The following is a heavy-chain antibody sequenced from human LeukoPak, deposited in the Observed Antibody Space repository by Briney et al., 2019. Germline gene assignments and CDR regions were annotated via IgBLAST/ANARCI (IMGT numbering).Heavy chain of an antibody. Sequence: PGGSLRLSCAASGFTFSSYEMNWVRQAPGKGLEWVSYISSSGSTIYYADSVKGRFTISRDSAKNSLYLQMSSLRAEDTAVYYCARDTYYGSGRFDYWGQGTLVTLSS. J-gene: IGHJ4*02. CDR2: ISSSGSTI. V-gene: IGHV3-48*03. CDR3: ARDTYYGSGRFDY. D-gene: IGHD3-10*01. CDR1: GFTFSSYE.